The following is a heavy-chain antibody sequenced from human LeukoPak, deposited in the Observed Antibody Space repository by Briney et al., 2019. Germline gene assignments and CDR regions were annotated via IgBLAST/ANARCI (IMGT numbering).Heavy chain of an antibody. J-gene: IGHJ3*02. CDR2: IKADGGEK. CDR3: AREGALWRDAFDI. V-gene: IGHV3-7*01. Sequence: PGGSLRLSCAASGFTFSTYWMNWFRQTPGKGLEWVAKIKADGGEKDHVASVKGRFTISRDNAKNSLYLQMNSLRVEDTAVYYCAREGALWRDAFDIWGQGTMVTVSS. CDR1: GFTFSTYW. D-gene: IGHD1-26*01.